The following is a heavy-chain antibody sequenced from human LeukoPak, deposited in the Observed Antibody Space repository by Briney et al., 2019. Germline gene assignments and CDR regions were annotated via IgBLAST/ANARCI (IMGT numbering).Heavy chain of an antibody. CDR1: GFTFSSYA. D-gene: IGHD6-19*01. CDR3: AKDPGQWLVGYFDY. Sequence: GGSLRLSCAASGFTFSSYAMSWVRQAPGKRLEWVSAISGSGGSTYYADSVKGRFTISRDNSKNTLYLQMNSLRAEDTAVYYCAKDPGQWLVGYFDYWGQGTLVTVSS. J-gene: IGHJ4*02. CDR2: ISGSGGST. V-gene: IGHV3-23*01.